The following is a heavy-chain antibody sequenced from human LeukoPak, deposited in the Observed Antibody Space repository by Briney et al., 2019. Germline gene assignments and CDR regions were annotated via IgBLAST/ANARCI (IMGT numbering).Heavy chain of an antibody. CDR3: AMPTMVRGVRGAFDI. D-gene: IGHD3-10*01. Sequence: ESLKISCKGSGYSFTSYWIGWVRQMPGKGLEWMGIIYPGDSDTRYSPSFQGQVTISADKSINTAYLQWSSLKASDTAMYYCAMPTMVRGVRGAFDIWGQGTMVTVSS. CDR2: IYPGDSDT. J-gene: IGHJ3*02. CDR1: GYSFTSYW. V-gene: IGHV5-51*01.